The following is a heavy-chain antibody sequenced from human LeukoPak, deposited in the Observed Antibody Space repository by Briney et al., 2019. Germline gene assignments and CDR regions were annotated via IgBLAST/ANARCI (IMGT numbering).Heavy chain of an antibody. Sequence: ASVKVSCKASGYSFASRDINWVRQAPGQGLEWMGWINPNSGGTNYAQKFQGRVTMTRDTSISTAYMELSRLRSDDTAVYYCARDAPAYCSSTSCYMRPFDYWGQGTLVTVSS. J-gene: IGHJ4*02. CDR3: ARDAPAYCSSTSCYMRPFDY. CDR1: GYSFASRD. V-gene: IGHV1-2*02. D-gene: IGHD2-2*02. CDR2: INPNSGGT.